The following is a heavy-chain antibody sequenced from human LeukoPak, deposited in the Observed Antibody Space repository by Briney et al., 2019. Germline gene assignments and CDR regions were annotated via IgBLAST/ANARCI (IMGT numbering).Heavy chain of an antibody. V-gene: IGHV4-34*01. CDR3: ARYLDY. CDR2: INHSGST. J-gene: IGHJ4*02. Sequence: PSETLSLTCAVYGGSFSGYYWSWIRQPPGKGLEWIGEINHSGSTNYNPSLKSRVTISADTSRNQFSLKLTSVTSADTAVYYCARYLDYWGQGILVTVSS. CDR1: GGSFSGYY. D-gene: IGHD3-9*01.